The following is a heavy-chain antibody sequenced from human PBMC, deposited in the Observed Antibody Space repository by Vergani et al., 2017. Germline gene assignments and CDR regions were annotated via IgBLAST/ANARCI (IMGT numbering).Heavy chain of an antibody. CDR1: GFTFSSYS. D-gene: IGHD3-9*01. Sequence: EVQLVESGGGLVQPGGSLRLSCAASGFTFSSYSMNWVRQAPGKGLEWVSYISSSSSTIYYADSVKGRFTISRDNAKNSLYLQMNSLRAEDTAVYYCASXEILTGYYSNYYYYYMDVWGKGTTVTVSS. CDR2: ISSSSSTI. V-gene: IGHV3-48*04. J-gene: IGHJ6*03. CDR3: ASXEILTGYYSNYYYYYMDV.